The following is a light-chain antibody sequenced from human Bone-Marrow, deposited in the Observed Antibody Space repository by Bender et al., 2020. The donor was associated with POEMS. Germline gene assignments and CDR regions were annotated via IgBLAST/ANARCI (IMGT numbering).Light chain of an antibody. Sequence: QSALTQPASVSGSPGQSITISCTGTSSDVGDYNYVSWYQHHPGKAPKLIIYGVSHRPSGVSNRFSGSKSGYTASLTISGLQAEDEADYYCQSYDSSLSALYVFGTGTKVTVL. CDR2: GVS. J-gene: IGLJ1*01. CDR3: QSYDSSLSALYV. V-gene: IGLV2-14*03. CDR1: SSDVGDYNY.